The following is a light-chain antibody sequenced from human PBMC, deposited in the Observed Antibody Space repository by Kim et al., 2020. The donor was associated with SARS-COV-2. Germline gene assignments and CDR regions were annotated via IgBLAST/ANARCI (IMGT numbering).Light chain of an antibody. V-gene: IGKV1-27*01. J-gene: IGKJ1*01. CDR2: AAS. Sequence: DIQMTQSPSSLSASIGDRLTITCRASQGISNYLAWYQQMPGKVPKLLIYAASTLQSGVPSRFSGSGSGTDFTLTISSLQPEDVATYYCQKYNSAPWTFGQGTKVDIK. CDR3: QKYNSAPWT. CDR1: QGISNY.